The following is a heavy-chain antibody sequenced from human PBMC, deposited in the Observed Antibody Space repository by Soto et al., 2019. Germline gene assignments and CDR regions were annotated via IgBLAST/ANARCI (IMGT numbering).Heavy chain of an antibody. CDR2: ISYDGSNK. J-gene: IGHJ4*02. CDR1: GFTFSSYG. D-gene: IGHD1-20*01. Sequence: PGGSLRLSCAASGFTFSSYGMHWVRQAPGKGLEWVAVISYDGSNKYYAESVKDRFTISRDNSKNTLYLQINSLRTEDTAVYYCAKDHDAVITPQYYLNYWGQGAQVTVS. V-gene: IGHV3-30*18. CDR3: AKDHDAVITPQYYLNY.